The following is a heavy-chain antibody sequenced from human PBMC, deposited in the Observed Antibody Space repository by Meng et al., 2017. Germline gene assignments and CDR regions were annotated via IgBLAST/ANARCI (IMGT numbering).Heavy chain of an antibody. Sequence: SETLSLTCTVSGGSISSGGYYWSWIRQHPGKGLEWIGYIYYSGSTYYNPSLKSLVTISVVTSKNQFSLKLSSVTAADTAVYYCARGRGYYYDSSGYSNNWFDPWGQGTLVTVSS. J-gene: IGHJ5*02. V-gene: IGHV4-31*01. D-gene: IGHD3-22*01. CDR1: GGSISSGGYY. CDR2: IYYSGST. CDR3: ARGRGYYYDSSGYSNNWFDP.